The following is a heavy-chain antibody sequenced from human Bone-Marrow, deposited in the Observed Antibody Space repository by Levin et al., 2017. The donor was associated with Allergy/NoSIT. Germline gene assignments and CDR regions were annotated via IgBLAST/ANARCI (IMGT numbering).Heavy chain of an antibody. J-gene: IGHJ3*02. CDR3: TRGPSYCGGDCYLSQDAFDI. CDR1: GFTFGDYA. V-gene: IGHV3-49*03. CDR2: IRNKGYGETT. Sequence: GGSLRLSCTTSGFTFGDYAVSWFRQAPGKGPEWIGFIRNKGYGETTEYAASVKGRFTISRDDSKSIAYLQINSLKTEDTAVYYCTRGPSYCGGDCYLSQDAFDIWGQGTMVTVSS. D-gene: IGHD2-21*02.